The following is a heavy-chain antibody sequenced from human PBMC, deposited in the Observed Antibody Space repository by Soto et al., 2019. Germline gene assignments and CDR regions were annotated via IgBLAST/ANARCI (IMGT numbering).Heavy chain of an antibody. CDR2: ISIDGSRT. V-gene: IGHV3-74*01. CDR1: GFTFSSYW. J-gene: IGHJ6*02. CDR3: AKDGQSGFWSGYYLDV. Sequence: GGSLRLSCAASGFTFSSYWMHWVRQAPGKGLVWVSRISIDGSRTNYTDSVKGRFTISRDNAKNTLYLQMNGLRAEDTAVYYCAKDGQSGFWSGYYLDVWGQGTTVTVSS. D-gene: IGHD3-3*01.